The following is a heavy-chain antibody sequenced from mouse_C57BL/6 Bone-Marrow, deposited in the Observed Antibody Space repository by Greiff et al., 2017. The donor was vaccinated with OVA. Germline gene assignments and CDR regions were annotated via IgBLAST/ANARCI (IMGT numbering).Heavy chain of an antibody. Sequence: VQLQQSGGGLVQPGESLKLSCESNEYEFPSHDMSWVRKTPEKRLELVAAINSDGGSTYYPATMERRFLISSDNTKKTLYLQMSSLRSEDTAFYYCARHVGYSWFAYWGQGTLVTVSA. CDR3: ARHVGYSWFAY. V-gene: IGHV5-2*01. CDR1: EYEFPSHD. D-gene: IGHD2-3*01. CDR2: INSDGGST. J-gene: IGHJ3*01.